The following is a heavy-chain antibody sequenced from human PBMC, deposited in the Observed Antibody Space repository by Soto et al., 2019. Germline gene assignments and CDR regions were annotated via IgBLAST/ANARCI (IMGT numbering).Heavy chain of an antibody. Sequence: EVQLLESGGGLVQPGGSLRRSCAASGFTFSSYAMSWVRQAPGKGLEWVSAISGSGGSTYYADSVKGRFTISRDNSKNTLYLHMNSLRAEDTAVYYCAKVVFVLMVYDAFDIWGQGTMVTVSS. CDR1: GFTFSSYA. V-gene: IGHV3-23*01. CDR2: ISGSGGST. CDR3: AKVVFVLMVYDAFDI. J-gene: IGHJ3*02. D-gene: IGHD2-8*01.